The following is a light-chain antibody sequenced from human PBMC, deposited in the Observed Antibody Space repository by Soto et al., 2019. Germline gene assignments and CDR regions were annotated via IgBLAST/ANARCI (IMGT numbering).Light chain of an antibody. Sequence: QAVVTQEPSLSVSPGGTVTLTCASSTGAVTSGNFPYWFQQKPGQAPRTLIYETSNKHSWTPARFSGSLLGGKAALTLSGAQPEDEAGYYCLLSFSGPRVFGGGTKLTVL. CDR3: LLSFSGPRV. J-gene: IGLJ3*02. CDR2: ETS. CDR1: TGAVTSGNF. V-gene: IGLV7-46*01.